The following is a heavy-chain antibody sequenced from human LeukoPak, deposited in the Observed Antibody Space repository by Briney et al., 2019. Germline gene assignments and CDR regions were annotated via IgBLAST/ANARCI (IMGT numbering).Heavy chain of an antibody. V-gene: IGHV1-2*06. CDR1: GYTFTGYY. D-gene: IGHD5-18*01. CDR2: INTNSSGT. J-gene: IGHJ4*02. CDR3: ALGGDEAMDTSTFDY. Sequence: ASLKLSCKASGYTFTGYYMHWVRQAPGQGLEWMGRINTNSSGTNYAQKFQGRLTMTRDTSMSTVFLEVSRLRHDDTAVYYCALGGDEAMDTSTFDYWGQGTLVTVSS.